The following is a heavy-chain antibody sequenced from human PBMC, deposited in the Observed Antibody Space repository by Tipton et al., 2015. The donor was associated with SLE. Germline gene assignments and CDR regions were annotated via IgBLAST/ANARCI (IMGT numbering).Heavy chain of an antibody. CDR2: INHSGST. CDR1: GGSFSGYY. Sequence: TLSLTCAVYGGSFSGYYWSWIRQPPGKGLEWIGEINHSGSTNYNPSLKSRVTISVDTSKNQFSLKLSSVTAVDTAVYYCARAAKAAVDYWGQGTLVTVSS. D-gene: IGHD6-13*01. V-gene: IGHV4-34*01. J-gene: IGHJ4*02. CDR3: ARAAKAAVDY.